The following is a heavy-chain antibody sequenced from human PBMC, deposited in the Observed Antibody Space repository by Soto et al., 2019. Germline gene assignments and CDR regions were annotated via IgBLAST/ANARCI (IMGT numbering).Heavy chain of an antibody. CDR3: ASPLGYCSSTICSPIDY. D-gene: IGHD2-2*01. J-gene: IGHJ4*02. Sequence: PGESLKISCKGSGYSFTSYLIGWVRQMPGQGREWMGIVDPGGSATRYSPSFQGQVTSSADKSISDAYLQWSSLKASDTAMYYCASPLGYCSSTICSPIDYWGQGTLVTVSS. CDR1: GYSFTSYL. CDR2: VDPGGSAT. V-gene: IGHV5-51*01.